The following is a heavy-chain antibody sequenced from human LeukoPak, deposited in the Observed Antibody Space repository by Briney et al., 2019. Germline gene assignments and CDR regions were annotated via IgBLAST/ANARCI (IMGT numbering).Heavy chain of an antibody. V-gene: IGHV1-2*02. CDR2: INPNSGGT. CDR3: ARRADILTGYLPYYFDY. Sequence: ASVKVSCKASGYTFTGYYMHWVRQAPGQGLEWMGWINPNSGGTNYAQKFQGRVTMTRDTSISTAYVELSRLRSDDTAVYYCARRADILTGYLPYYFDYWGQGTLVTVSS. D-gene: IGHD3-9*01. CDR1: GYTFTGYY. J-gene: IGHJ4*02.